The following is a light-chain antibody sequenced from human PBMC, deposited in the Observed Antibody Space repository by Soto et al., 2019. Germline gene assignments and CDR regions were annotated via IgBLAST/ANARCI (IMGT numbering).Light chain of an antibody. CDR2: AAS. Sequence: AIQMTQSPSSLSASVGDRVAISCRASQDIRNTLAWYQQKPGEAPKLLIFAASNLQSGVPSRFSGSGSVTDFTLAVTGLQPEDFATYYCQYLNGVPTITFGQGTRLEIK. CDR3: QYLNGVPTIT. J-gene: IGKJ5*01. CDR1: QDIRNT. V-gene: IGKV1-6*01.